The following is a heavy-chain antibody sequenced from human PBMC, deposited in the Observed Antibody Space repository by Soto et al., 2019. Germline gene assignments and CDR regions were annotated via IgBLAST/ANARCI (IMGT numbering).Heavy chain of an antibody. CDR2: ISYDGSNK. Sequence: SLRLSCAASGFIFSRYGMRWVRQAPGTELEWVAVISYDGSNKYYADSVKGRFTSSRANSKNTLYLQMNSLRAEDTAVYYCAKAPPGFLEWLPADYYYGMDVWGQGTTVTSP. J-gene: IGHJ6*02. V-gene: IGHV3-30*18. D-gene: IGHD3-3*01. CDR3: AKAPPGFLEWLPADYYYGMDV. CDR1: GFIFSRYG.